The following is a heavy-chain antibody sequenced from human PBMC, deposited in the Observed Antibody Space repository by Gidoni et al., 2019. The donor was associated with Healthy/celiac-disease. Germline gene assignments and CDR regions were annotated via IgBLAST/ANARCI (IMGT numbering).Heavy chain of an antibody. J-gene: IGHJ4*02. CDR1: GFTFSNAW. CDR2: SKSKTDGGTT. Sequence: EVQLVESGGGLVKPGGSLRLSCAASGFTFSNAWMSWVRQAPGKGLEWVGRSKSKTDGGTTDYAAPVKGRFTISRDDSKNTLYLQMNSLKTEDTAVYYCHGPTYYYDSSGYYPEGYWGQGTLVTVSS. V-gene: IGHV3-15*01. CDR3: HGPTYYYDSSGYYPEGY. D-gene: IGHD3-22*01.